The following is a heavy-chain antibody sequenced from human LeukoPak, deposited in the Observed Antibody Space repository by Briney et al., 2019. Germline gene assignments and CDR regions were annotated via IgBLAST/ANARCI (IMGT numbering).Heavy chain of an antibody. Sequence: SETLSLTCTVSGGSISSSSYYWGWIRQPPGKGLEGIGSIYYSGSTYYNPSLKSRVTISVDTSKNQFSLKLSFGTAADTAVYYCARVVKGTAMVFNWGQGTLVTVSS. CDR2: IYYSGST. V-gene: IGHV4-39*07. D-gene: IGHD5-18*01. CDR1: GGSISSSSYY. CDR3: ARVVKGTAMVFN. J-gene: IGHJ4*02.